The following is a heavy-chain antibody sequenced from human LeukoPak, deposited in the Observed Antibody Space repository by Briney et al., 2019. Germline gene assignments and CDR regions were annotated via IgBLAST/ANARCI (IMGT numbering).Heavy chain of an antibody. D-gene: IGHD6-19*01. CDR1: GFTFSSYS. CDR2: ISSSSSYI. V-gene: IGHV3-21*01. CDR3: AKAAASGTYFDY. J-gene: IGHJ4*02. Sequence: GGSLRLSCAASGFTFSSYSMNWVRQAPGKGLEWVSSISSSSSYIYYADSVKGRFTISRDNAKNSLYLQMNSLRAEDAAVYYCAKAAASGTYFDYWGQGTLVTVSS.